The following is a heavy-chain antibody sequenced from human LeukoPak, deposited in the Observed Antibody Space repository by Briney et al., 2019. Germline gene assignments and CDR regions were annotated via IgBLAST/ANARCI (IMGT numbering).Heavy chain of an antibody. Sequence: GGSLRLSCAASGFSFDEYAMHWVRQPPGKGLEWVSLISWDGGSSYYPDSVKGRFTISRDNSKNSLYLQMNSLRADDTAFYYCVKTSVRWLQTYYFDYWGRGTLVSVSS. D-gene: IGHD5-24*01. J-gene: IGHJ4*02. CDR2: ISWDGGSS. CDR1: GFSFDEYA. V-gene: IGHV3-43D*03. CDR3: VKTSVRWLQTYYFDY.